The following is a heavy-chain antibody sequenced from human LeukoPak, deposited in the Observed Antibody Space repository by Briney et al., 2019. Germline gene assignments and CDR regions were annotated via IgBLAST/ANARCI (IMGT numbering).Heavy chain of an antibody. D-gene: IGHD4-17*01. CDR1: GFTFSSYA. J-gene: IGHJ4*02. V-gene: IGHV3-66*01. CDR2: IYTGGTT. Sequence: PGGSLRLSCAASGFTFSSYAMSWVRQAPGKGLEWVSVIYTGGTTQYADSVKGRFTISRDNSKNTLYLQMDSLRAEDTAVYYCARGNYGDYPLDYWGQGTLVTVSS. CDR3: ARGNYGDYPLDY.